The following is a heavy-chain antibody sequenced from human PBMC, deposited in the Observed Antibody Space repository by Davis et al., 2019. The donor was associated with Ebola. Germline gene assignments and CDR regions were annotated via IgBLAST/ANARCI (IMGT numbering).Heavy chain of an antibody. Sequence: ASVKVSCKASGYTFTSYYMHWVRQAPGQGLEWMGIINPSGGSTSYAQKVQGRITMTTDTSTCTAYMELWSLRSDDTARYYSARDVRGITGPSEYWGQGTLVTVSS. CDR1: GYTFTSYY. D-gene: IGHD1-1*01. CDR3: ARDVRGITGPSEY. V-gene: IGHV1-46*01. J-gene: IGHJ4*02. CDR2: INPSGGST.